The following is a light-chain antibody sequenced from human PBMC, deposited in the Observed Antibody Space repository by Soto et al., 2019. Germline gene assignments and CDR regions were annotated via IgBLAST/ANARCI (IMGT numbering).Light chain of an antibody. CDR1: SSDVGGYNY. Sequence: QSVLTQPASMSGSPGQSITISCTGTSSDVGGYNYVSWYQQHPGKAPKLVIYDVSNRPSGVSNRFSGSKSGNTASLTISGLQAEDEADYYCSSYTSSSTLLYVFGTGTKLTVL. V-gene: IGLV2-14*01. CDR3: SSYTSSSTLLYV. J-gene: IGLJ1*01. CDR2: DVS.